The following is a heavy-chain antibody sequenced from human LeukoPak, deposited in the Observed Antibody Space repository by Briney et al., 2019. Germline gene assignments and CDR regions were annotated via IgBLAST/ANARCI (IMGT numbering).Heavy chain of an antibody. V-gene: IGHV3-48*01. CDR2: ISGRSSTI. CDR1: AFTFSDYS. J-gene: IGHJ4*02. Sequence: GGSLRLSCAASAFTFSDYSMNWVRQAPGKGLEWVSYISGRSSTIYYADSVKGRFTISRDNAKNSMYLQMNSLRAEDTAVYYRARDRIKSGSYYFDYWGQGTLVTVSS. D-gene: IGHD1-26*01. CDR3: ARDRIKSGSYYFDY.